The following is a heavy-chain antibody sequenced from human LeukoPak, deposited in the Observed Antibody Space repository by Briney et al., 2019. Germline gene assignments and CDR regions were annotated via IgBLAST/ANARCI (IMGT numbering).Heavy chain of an antibody. CDR3: ARDLAADKRALDV. V-gene: IGHV3-7*05. CDR1: GFTFSHYW. CDR2: IKEDGSER. Sequence: GGSLRLSCAASGFTFSHYWMTWVRQAPGKGLEWVANIKEDGSERYYVDSVKGRFTISRDNAKNSVYLQMASLRADDTAVYYCARDLAADKRALDVWGQGTAVIVAS. J-gene: IGHJ6*02. D-gene: IGHD6-25*01.